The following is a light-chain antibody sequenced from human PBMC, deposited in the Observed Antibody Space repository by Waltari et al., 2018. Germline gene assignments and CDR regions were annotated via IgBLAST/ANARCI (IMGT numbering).Light chain of an antibody. CDR2: GNN. V-gene: IGLV1-40*01. CDR1: SSHIGAGHD. J-gene: IGLJ3*02. Sequence: QSILTQPTSVSGAPGQRVTISCTGSSSHIGAGHDVHWYQAFPGTAPKLLIYGNNKRPSGVPDRFSGSKAGSSASLAINGLQAEDEADYYCQSFDSNVRGGVVFGGGTKVTVL. CDR3: QSFDSNVRGGVV.